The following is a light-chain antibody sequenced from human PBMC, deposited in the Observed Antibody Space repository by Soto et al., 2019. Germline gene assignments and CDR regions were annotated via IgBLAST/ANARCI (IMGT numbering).Light chain of an antibody. CDR1: QSVSSY. V-gene: IGKV3-11*01. J-gene: IGKJ5*01. CDR3: QQRSNWPIT. CDR2: DAS. Sequence: EIVLTQSPATLSLSPGERATLSCRASQSVSSYLAWYQQKLGQAPRLLIYDASNRATGIPARFSGGGSGTDFTLTISSLEPEDFAVYYCQQRSNWPITFGQGTRLEIK.